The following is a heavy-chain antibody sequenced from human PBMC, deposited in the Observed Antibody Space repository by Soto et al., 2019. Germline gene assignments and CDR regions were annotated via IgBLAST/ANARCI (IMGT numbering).Heavy chain of an antibody. V-gene: IGHV3-9*01. CDR2: IYWNSDRI. J-gene: IGHJ6*02. Sequence: EVQLVESGGGLVQPGRSLRLSCVGSGFTIHDHAMHWVRQAPGKGLEWVSCIYWNSDRIDYAESVKGRFTISRDNAKNSLYLQMNSLRADDTALYYCGKDISPGGMDVWGQGTTVTVTS. CDR1: GFTIHDHA. CDR3: GKDISPGGMDV.